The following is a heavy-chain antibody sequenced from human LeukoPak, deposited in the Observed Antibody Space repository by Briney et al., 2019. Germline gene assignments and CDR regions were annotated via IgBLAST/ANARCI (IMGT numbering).Heavy chain of an antibody. J-gene: IGHJ4*02. D-gene: IGHD6-13*01. CDR1: GGSISSSSYY. V-gene: IGHV4-39*07. CDR3: ARAHTAAAYFDY. CDR2: IYYSGST. Sequence: SETLSLTCTVSGGSISSSSYYWGWIRQPPGKGLEWIGSIYYSGSTYYNLSLKSRVTISVDTSKSQFSLKLSSVTAADTAVYYCARAHTAAAYFDYWGQGTLVTVSS.